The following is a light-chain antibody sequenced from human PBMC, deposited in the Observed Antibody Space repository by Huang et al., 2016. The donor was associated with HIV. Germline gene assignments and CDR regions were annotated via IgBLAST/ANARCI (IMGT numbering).Light chain of an antibody. J-gene: IGKJ1*01. V-gene: IGKV3-20*01. CDR3: HQYGKA. Sequence: IVLTQSPGTLSLSPGERATLSCRASQSVSSSSLGWYQQKPGQAPRLLSYGASSRATGISDRVSGSGSGTDFTLTISRLEAEDFAVYYCHQYGKAFGQGTKVEIK. CDR2: GAS. CDR1: QSVSSSS.